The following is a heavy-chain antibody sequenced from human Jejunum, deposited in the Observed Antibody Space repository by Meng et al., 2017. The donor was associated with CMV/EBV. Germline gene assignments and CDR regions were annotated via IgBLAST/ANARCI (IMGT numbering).Heavy chain of an antibody. Sequence: GFTFSEYWMSWVRQAPGKGLEWVANIRQDGSEKNYVDSARGRFTLSRDNAKNSLYLQMNTLRAEDTALYYCAREGPSETRGRPLFSWGQGTLVTVSS. J-gene: IGHJ5*02. D-gene: IGHD1-7*01. CDR1: GFTFSEYW. V-gene: IGHV3-7*01. CDR3: AREGPSETRGRPLFS. CDR2: IRQDGSEK.